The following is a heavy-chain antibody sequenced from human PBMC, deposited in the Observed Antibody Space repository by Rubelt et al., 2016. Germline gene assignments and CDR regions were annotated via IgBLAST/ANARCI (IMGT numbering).Heavy chain of an antibody. CDR2: IYYSGSI. J-gene: IGHJ3*02. D-gene: IGHD3-10*01. CDR3: SRLPLWFGEFHAFDI. CDR1: GGSISSSSYY. Sequence: QLQLQESGPGLVKPSETLSLTCTVSGGSISSSSYYWGWIRQPPGKGLEWIGSIYYSGSIYYNPSLKSRVTISVDTSKNPFSLRLSFVTAADTAVYYCSRLPLWFGEFHAFDIWGQGTMVTVSS. V-gene: IGHV4-39*01.